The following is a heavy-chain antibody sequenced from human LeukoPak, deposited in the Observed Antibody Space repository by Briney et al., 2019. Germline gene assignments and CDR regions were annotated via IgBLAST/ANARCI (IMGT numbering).Heavy chain of an antibody. J-gene: IGHJ4*02. Sequence: GGCLRLSCAASGFTFSRYWMSCVRQAPGEGLEWVANIKREGSEKYYVDSVKGRFTISRDNAKNSLYLQMNSLRAEDTAMYYCARDQSLPYCGGDCYSGSDYWGQGTRVTVSS. CDR2: IKREGSEK. CDR1: GFTFSRYW. V-gene: IGHV3-7*03. CDR3: ARDQSLPYCGGDCYSGSDY. D-gene: IGHD2-21*02.